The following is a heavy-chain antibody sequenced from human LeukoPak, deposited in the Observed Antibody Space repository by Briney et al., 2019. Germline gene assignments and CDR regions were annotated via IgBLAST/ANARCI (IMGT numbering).Heavy chain of an antibody. Sequence: GGSLRLSCAASGFTFTGYYLHWVRQTPGKGLEYISTITDSGSSTYHTNSVRGRFTISRDNSKNTLYLQMGSLRTEDTAVYYCARSTRYFGSAMYYFDDWGQGALVTVSS. CDR1: GFTFTGYY. J-gene: IGHJ4*02. CDR3: ARSTRYFGSAMYYFDD. D-gene: IGHD3-10*01. V-gene: IGHV3-64*01. CDR2: ITDSGSST.